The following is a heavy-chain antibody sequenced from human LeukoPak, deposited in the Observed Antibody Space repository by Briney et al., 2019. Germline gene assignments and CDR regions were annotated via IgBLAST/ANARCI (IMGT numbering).Heavy chain of an antibody. CDR3: ARDYSGYYDSSGSTFDY. CDR1: GFTFSSYS. Sequence: GGSLRLSCAASGFTFSSYSMNWVRQAPGKGLEWVSSISSSSSYIYYADSVKGRFTTSRDNAKNSLYLQMNSLRAEDTAVYYCARDYSGYYDSSGSTFDYWGQGTLVTVSS. CDR2: ISSSSSYI. D-gene: IGHD3-22*01. J-gene: IGHJ4*02. V-gene: IGHV3-21*01.